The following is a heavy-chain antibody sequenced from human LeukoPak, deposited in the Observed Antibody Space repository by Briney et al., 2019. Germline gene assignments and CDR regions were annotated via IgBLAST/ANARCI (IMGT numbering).Heavy chain of an antibody. V-gene: IGHV4-34*01. CDR2: INHSGST. Sequence: PSETLSLTCAVSGGSFSGYYWSWIRQPPGKGLEWIGEINHSGSTNYNPSLKSRVTISVDTSKNQFSLKLSSVTAADTAVYYCARDPPGSFSDYWGQGTLVTVSS. CDR1: GGSFSGYY. D-gene: IGHD3-10*01. CDR3: ARDPPGSFSDY. J-gene: IGHJ4*02.